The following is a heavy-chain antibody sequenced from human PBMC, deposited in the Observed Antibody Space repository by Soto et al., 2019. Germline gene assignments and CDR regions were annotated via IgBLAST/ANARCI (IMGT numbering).Heavy chain of an antibody. Sequence: ASVKVSCKASGYTFTSYAMHWVRQAPGQRLEWMGWINAGNGNTKYSQKFQGRVTITRDTSASTAYMELRSLRSDDTAVYYCARDRDTLVRGVIRSDYYYYGMDVWGQGTTVTVSS. D-gene: IGHD3-10*01. CDR2: INAGNGNT. J-gene: IGHJ6*02. CDR3: ARDRDTLVRGVIRSDYYYYGMDV. V-gene: IGHV1-3*01. CDR1: GYTFTSYA.